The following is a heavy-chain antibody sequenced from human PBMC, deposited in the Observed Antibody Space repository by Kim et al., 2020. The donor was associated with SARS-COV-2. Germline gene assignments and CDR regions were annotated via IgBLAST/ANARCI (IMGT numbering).Heavy chain of an antibody. D-gene: IGHD3-22*01. Sequence: GRFTISRDNAKKSLYLQVNSLRAEDTAVYYCARGVSGYSDSSGYYYYFDYWGQGTLVTVSS. CDR3: ARGVSGYSDSSGYYYYFDY. V-gene: IGHV3-11*06. J-gene: IGHJ4*02.